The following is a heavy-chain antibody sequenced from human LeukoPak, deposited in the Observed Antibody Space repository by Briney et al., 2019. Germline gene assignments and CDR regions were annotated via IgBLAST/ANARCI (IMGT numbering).Heavy chain of an antibody. CDR1: GGSISSSSYY. V-gene: IGHV4-39*01. CDR3: ARNILTGYYRKETRIDY. D-gene: IGHD3-9*01. CDR2: IYYSGST. Sequence: SETLSLTCTVTGGSISSSSYYWGWIRQPPGKGLEWIGSIYYSGSTYYNPSLKSRATISADTSKNQFSLKLSSVIAADTAVYYCARNILTGYYRKETRIDYWGQGTLVAVSS. J-gene: IGHJ4*02.